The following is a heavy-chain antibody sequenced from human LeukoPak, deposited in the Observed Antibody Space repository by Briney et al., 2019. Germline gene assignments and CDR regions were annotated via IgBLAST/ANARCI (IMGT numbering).Heavy chain of an antibody. CDR2: LSYTGKT. J-gene: IGHJ4*02. D-gene: IGHD2/OR15-2a*01. CDR3: SEGYFEPFDH. Sequence: PSETLSLTCNVSGVSVSTSHWNRIRQRPGKGLEWIGCLSYTGKTDYNPSPKSRVSISLGSSNNHFSLKLTSVTAADTAVYYCSEGYFEPFDHWGQGILVTVSS. CDR1: GVSVSTSH. V-gene: IGHV4-59*02.